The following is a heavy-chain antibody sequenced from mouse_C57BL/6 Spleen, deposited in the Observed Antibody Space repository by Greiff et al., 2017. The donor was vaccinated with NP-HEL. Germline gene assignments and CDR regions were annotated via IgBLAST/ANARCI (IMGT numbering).Heavy chain of an antibody. V-gene: IGHV1-72*01. J-gene: IGHJ2*01. Sequence: QVQLKESGAELVKPGASVKLSCKASGYTFTSYWMHWVKQRPGRGLEWIGRIDPNSGGTKYNEKFKSKATLTVDKPSSTAYMQLSSLTSEDSAVYYCAREDPTVVASYYFDYWGQGTTLTVSS. D-gene: IGHD1-1*01. CDR1: GYTFTSYW. CDR3: AREDPTVVASYYFDY. CDR2: IDPNSGGT.